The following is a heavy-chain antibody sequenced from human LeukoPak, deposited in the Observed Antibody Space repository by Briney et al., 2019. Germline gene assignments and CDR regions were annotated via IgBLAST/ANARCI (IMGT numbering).Heavy chain of an antibody. D-gene: IGHD2-15*01. Sequence: MRGESLKISCKGSGYRFNTYWIAWVRQMPGKGLEWMGIIYPGDSDTRYSPPFQGQVSISADKSINTAYLQWSSLKASDTAIYYCARRQYCSGGDCYSGAFDIWGQGTMVTVSS. J-gene: IGHJ3*02. CDR2: IYPGDSDT. CDR3: ARRQYCSGGDCYSGAFDI. CDR1: GYRFNTYW. V-gene: IGHV5-51*01.